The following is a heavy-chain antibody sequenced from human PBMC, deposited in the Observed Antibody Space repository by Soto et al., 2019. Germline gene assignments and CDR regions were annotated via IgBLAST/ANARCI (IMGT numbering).Heavy chain of an antibody. J-gene: IGHJ4*02. Sequence: QVQLVQSGAEVKKPGASVKVSCKASGYTFTSYAMHWVRQAPGQRLERLGWINAGNGHTNYSQKFQGRVTITRDTSASTAYMELSSLRSEDTAVYYCGRGGYSGLVEYWGQGTLVTVSS. CDR1: GYTFTSYA. V-gene: IGHV1-3*01. CDR3: GRGGYSGLVEY. CDR2: INAGNGHT. D-gene: IGHD5-12*01.